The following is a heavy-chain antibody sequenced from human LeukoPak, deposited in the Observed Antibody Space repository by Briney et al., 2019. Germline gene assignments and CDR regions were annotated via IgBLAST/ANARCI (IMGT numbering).Heavy chain of an antibody. J-gene: IGHJ5*02. Sequence: PSETLSLTCTVSGSSISSYYWSWIRQPPGKGLEWIGYIYYSGSTNYNPSLKSRVTISVDTSKNQFSLKLSSVTAADTAVYYCARRSGYYFWFDPWGQGTLVTVSS. V-gene: IGHV4-59*08. D-gene: IGHD3-22*01. CDR3: ARRSGYYFWFDP. CDR1: GSSISSYY. CDR2: IYYSGST.